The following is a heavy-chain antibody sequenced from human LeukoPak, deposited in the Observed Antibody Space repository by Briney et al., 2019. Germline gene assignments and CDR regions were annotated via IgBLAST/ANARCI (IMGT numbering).Heavy chain of an antibody. CDR1: GGSISSGSYY. Sequence: SETLSLTCTVSGGSISSGSYYWSWIRQPAGKGLEWIGRICTSGSTNYNPSLKSRVTISVDTSKNQFSLKLSSVTAADTAVYYCARAVYGDYVYYYYYMDVWGKGTTVTVSS. D-gene: IGHD4-17*01. CDR3: ARAVYGDYVYYYYYMDV. J-gene: IGHJ6*03. V-gene: IGHV4-61*02. CDR2: ICTSGST.